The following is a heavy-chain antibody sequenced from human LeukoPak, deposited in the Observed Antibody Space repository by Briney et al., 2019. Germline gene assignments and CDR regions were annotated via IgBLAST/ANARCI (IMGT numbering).Heavy chain of an antibody. V-gene: IGHV3-23*01. CDR1: GFTFSSYA. D-gene: IGHD6-6*01. J-gene: IGHJ6*02. Sequence: GGSVRLFCAATGFTFSSYAMRWVRQAPGKGLECVSGISGSGGSTYYADSVKGRFTISRDNSKNTLYLQMNSLRAEDTAVYHCASSLHYYYYGMDVWGQGTTVTVSS. CDR2: ISGSGGST. CDR3: ASSLHYYYYGMDV.